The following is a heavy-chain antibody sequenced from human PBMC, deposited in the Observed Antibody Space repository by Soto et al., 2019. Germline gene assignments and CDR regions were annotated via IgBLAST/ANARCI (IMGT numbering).Heavy chain of an antibody. CDR3: ARHWAVDFWSGYSYYFDY. CDR2: IYYSGST. Sequence: SETLSLTCTVSGGSISSSSYYWGWVRQPPGKGLEWIGSIYYSGSTYYNPSLKSRVTISVDTSKNQFSLKLSSVTAADTAVYYCARHWAVDFWSGYSYYFDYWGQGTLVTAPQ. J-gene: IGHJ4*02. D-gene: IGHD3-3*01. CDR1: GGSISSSSYY. V-gene: IGHV4-39*01.